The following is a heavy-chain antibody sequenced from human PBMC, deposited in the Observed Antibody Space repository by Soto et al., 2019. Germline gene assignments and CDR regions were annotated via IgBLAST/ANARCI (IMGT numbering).Heavy chain of an antibody. CDR1: GYSFTTYW. J-gene: IGHJ6*02. D-gene: IGHD1-26*01. Sequence: GESLKISCQGSGYSFTTYWISWVRQMPGKGLEWMGKIDPGDSSTNYSPSFRGHITISVDRSINTAHLQFSSLEAADTAVYYCARLEKWYYNYYGLDVWGQGTMVTVS. CDR2: IDPGDSST. CDR3: ARLEKWYYNYYGLDV. V-gene: IGHV5-10-1*01.